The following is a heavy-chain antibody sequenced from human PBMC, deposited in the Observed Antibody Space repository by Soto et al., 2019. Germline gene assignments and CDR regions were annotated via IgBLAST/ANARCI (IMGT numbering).Heavy chain of an antibody. CDR2: ISYDGSNK. CDR3: AKDYGDYSFFDY. D-gene: IGHD4-17*01. Sequence: QVQLVESGGGVVQPGRSLRLSCAASGFTFSSYGMHWVRQAPGKGLEWVAVISYDGSNKYYADSVKGRFTISRDNSKNTLYLQMNSLRDKDTAVYYCAKDYGDYSFFDYWGQGTLVTVSS. J-gene: IGHJ4*02. V-gene: IGHV3-30*18. CDR1: GFTFSSYG.